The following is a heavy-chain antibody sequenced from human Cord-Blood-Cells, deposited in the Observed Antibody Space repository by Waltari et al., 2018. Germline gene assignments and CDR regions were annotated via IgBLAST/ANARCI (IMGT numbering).Heavy chain of an antibody. CDR3: ARKSVGGSGGSVAFDI. V-gene: IGHV1-69*01. Sequence: QVQLVQSGAEVKKPGSSVKVSCKASGGTFSSYAISWVRQAPGQGLEWMGWIIPIFGTANYAQKFQGRGTITADESTSTAYMELSSLRSEDTAVYYCARKSVGGSGGSVAFDIWGQGTMVTVSS. CDR1: GGTFSSYA. J-gene: IGHJ3*02. D-gene: IGHD2-15*01. CDR2: IIPIFGTA.